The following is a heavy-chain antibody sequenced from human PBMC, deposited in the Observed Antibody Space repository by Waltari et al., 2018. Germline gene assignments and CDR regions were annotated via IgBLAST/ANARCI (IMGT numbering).Heavy chain of an antibody. J-gene: IGHJ5*02. V-gene: IGHV4-59*01. CDR2: IYYSGST. CDR1: GGSISSYY. Sequence: QVQLQESGPGLVKPSETLSLTCTVSGGSISSYYWSWIRQPPGKGLEWIGYIYYSGSTNYNPSRKSRVTISVDTSKNQFSRKLSSVTAADTAVYYCAREGRVVPAAIHWFDPWGQGTLVTVSS. CDR3: AREGRVVPAAIHWFDP. D-gene: IGHD2-2*01.